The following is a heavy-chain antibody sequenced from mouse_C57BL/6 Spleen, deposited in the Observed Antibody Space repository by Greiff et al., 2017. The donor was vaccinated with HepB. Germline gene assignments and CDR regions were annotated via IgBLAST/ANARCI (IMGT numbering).Heavy chain of an antibody. J-gene: IGHJ2*01. D-gene: IGHD1-1*01. CDR3: ARYTTVVFDY. Sequence: EVQLVESGGGLVKPGGSLKLSCAASGFTFSSYAMSWVRQTPEKRLEWVATISDGGSYTYYPDNVKGRFTISRDNAKNNLYLQMSHLKSEDTAMYYCARYTTVVFDYWGQGTTLTVSS. CDR2: ISDGGSYT. V-gene: IGHV5-4*01. CDR1: GFTFSSYA.